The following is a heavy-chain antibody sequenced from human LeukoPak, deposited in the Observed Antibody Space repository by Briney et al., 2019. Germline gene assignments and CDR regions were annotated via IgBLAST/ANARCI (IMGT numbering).Heavy chain of an antibody. V-gene: IGHV1-2*02. D-gene: IGHD2-2*01. CDR2: INPNSGGT. CDR3: ARGPIVVVPAAASDY. Sequence: AASVKVSCKASGYTFTGYYMHWVRQAPGQRLEWVGWINPNSGGTNYAQKFQGRVTMTRGTSISTAYMELSRLRSDDTAVYYCARGPIVVVPAAASDYRGQGTLVTVSS. CDR1: GYTFTGYY. J-gene: IGHJ4*02.